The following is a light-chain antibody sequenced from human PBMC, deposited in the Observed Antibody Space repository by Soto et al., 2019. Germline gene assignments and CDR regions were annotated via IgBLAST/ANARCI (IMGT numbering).Light chain of an antibody. CDR2: GAS. J-gene: IGKJ2*01. Sequence: EIVMTQSPATLSVSPGERATLSCRASQSVSSNLAWYQQKPGQAPRLLIYGASTRATGIPARFSGSGSGTEFALTISSLQSEDFAVYYCQQDNNWPPYTFGQGTKLEIQ. V-gene: IGKV3-15*01. CDR1: QSVSSN. CDR3: QQDNNWPPYT.